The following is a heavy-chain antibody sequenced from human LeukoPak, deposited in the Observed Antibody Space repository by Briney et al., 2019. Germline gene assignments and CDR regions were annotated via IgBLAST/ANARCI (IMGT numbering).Heavy chain of an antibody. CDR2: INPNSGGT. D-gene: IGHD3-22*01. Sequence: ASVKASCKASGCTFTGYYMHWVRQAPGQGLEWMGRINPNSGGTNYAQEFQGRVTMTRDTSISTAYMELSRLRSDDTAVYYCARDLDDSSGYYYRPRAFDIWGQGTIVTVSS. CDR1: GCTFTGYY. CDR3: ARDLDDSSGYYYRPRAFDI. J-gene: IGHJ3*02. V-gene: IGHV1-2*06.